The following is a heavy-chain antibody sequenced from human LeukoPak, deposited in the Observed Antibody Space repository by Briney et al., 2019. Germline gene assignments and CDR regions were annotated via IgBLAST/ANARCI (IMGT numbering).Heavy chain of an antibody. CDR1: GGSISSSSYY. D-gene: IGHD1-7*01. J-gene: IGHJ4*02. Sequence: SETLSLTCTVSGGSISSSSYYWGWIRQPPGKGLEWIGSIYYSGSTNYNPSLKSRVTISVDMSKNQFSLKLIAVTAADSAVYYCARENWNYGEDFWGQGALVTVSS. CDR3: ARENWNYGEDF. V-gene: IGHV4-39*07. CDR2: IYYSGST.